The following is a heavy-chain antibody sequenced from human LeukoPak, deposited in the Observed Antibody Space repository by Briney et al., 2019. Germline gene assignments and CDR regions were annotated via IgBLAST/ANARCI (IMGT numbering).Heavy chain of an antibody. D-gene: IGHD6-19*01. Sequence: PERTRRLSCAASGVTFSSHGVHRIRKDPGKGLEWVAVIWYDGSNKYYADSVKGRFTISRDNSKNTLYLQMNSLRAEDTAVYYCARDGPPYSSGWYGSDYWGQGTLVTVSS. CDR3: ARDGPPYSSGWYGSDY. CDR1: GVTFSSHG. V-gene: IGHV3-33*08. CDR2: IWYDGSNK. J-gene: IGHJ4*02.